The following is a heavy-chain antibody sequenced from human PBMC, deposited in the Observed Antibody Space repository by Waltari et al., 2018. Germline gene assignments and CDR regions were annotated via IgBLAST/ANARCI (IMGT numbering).Heavy chain of an antibody. V-gene: IGHV3-7*03. CDR1: GFTFSSYW. J-gene: IGHJ4*02. CDR3: ARSSDPSIFDY. CDR2: IKQDGSEK. Sequence: EVQLVESGGGLVQPGGSLRLSCAASGFTFSSYWMSWGRQAPGKGLEWVVHIKQDGSEKYYVDSVKGRFTVSRDNAKNTLYLQMNSLRPEDTAVYYCARSSDPSIFDYWGQGTLVTVSS.